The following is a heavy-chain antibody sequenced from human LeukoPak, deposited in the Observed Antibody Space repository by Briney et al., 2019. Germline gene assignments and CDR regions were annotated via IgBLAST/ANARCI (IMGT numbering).Heavy chain of an antibody. Sequence: GGSLRLSCAASGFTFSSSAMSWVRQAPGQGLEWVSAISDNSGNTYYADSVKGRFTISRDNAKTSLYLQMNSLRAEDTAVYYCARDLSGVTGYTYGRGIDYWGQGTLVTVSS. D-gene: IGHD5-18*01. V-gene: IGHV3-23*01. J-gene: IGHJ4*02. CDR1: GFTFSSSA. CDR3: ARDLSGVTGYTYGRGIDY. CDR2: ISDNSGNT.